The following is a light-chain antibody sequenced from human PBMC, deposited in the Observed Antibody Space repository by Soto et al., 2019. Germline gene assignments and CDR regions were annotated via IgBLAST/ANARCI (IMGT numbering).Light chain of an antibody. V-gene: IGLV2-14*01. CDR3: SSYTSSSTYV. Sequence: QSALTQPASVSGSPGQSITISCTGTSSDVGGYTYVSWYQQHPDKAPKLMLYEVSNRPSGVSNRFSGSKSGNTASLTISGLQAEDEADYYCSSYTSSSTYVFGTGTQLTVL. CDR1: SSDVGGYTY. J-gene: IGLJ1*01. CDR2: EVS.